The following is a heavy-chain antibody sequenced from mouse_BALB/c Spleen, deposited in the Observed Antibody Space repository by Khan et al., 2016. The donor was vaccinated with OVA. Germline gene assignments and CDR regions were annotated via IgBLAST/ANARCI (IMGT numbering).Heavy chain of an antibody. CDR2: ISYRGST. CDR1: GYSITSGYG. D-gene: IGHD1-2*01. Sequence: EVQLLESGPGLVKPSQSLSLTCTVTGYSITSGYGWNWIRQFPGNKLEWMGYISYRGSTNYNPALKSRISITRDTSKNQFFLQLNSVTTEDTATYYCARTARIKYWGQGTTLTVSA. J-gene: IGHJ2*01. CDR3: ARTARIKY. V-gene: IGHV3-2*02.